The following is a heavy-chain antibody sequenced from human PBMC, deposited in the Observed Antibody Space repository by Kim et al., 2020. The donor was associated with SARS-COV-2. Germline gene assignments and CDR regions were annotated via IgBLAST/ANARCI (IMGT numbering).Heavy chain of an antibody. CDR3: AKDRFFLRGKNFEY. V-gene: IGHV3-43*02. J-gene: IGHJ4*02. CDR2: ISGDGGST. CDR1: GFAFDDYG. D-gene: IGHD3-3*01. Sequence: GGSLRLSCAVSGFAFDDYGMHWVRQRPGKGLEWVSFISGDGGSTYYADSVKGRFTISRDLSQNSLYLQMNSLRTDDTALYFCAKDRFFLRGKNFEYWGQGTLVPVSS.